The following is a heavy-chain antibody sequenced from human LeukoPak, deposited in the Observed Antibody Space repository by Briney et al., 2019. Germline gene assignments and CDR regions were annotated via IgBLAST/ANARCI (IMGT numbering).Heavy chain of an antibody. CDR3: AKDRAAAQYYFDY. V-gene: IGHV3-33*06. CDR1: GFTFSSYG. J-gene: IGHJ4*02. D-gene: IGHD6-13*01. Sequence: SGRSLSLSCAASGFTFSSYGMHWVRQAPGKGLEWVAVIWYDGSNKYYADSVKGRFTISRDNSKNTLYLQLNSLRAEDTAVYYCAKDRAAAQYYFDYWGQGTLVTVSS. CDR2: IWYDGSNK.